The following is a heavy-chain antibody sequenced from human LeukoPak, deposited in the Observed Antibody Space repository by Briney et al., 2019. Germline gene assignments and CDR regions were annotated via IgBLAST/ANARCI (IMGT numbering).Heavy chain of an antibody. D-gene: IGHD3-10*01. CDR1: GFTVSSNY. Sequence: PGGSLRLSCAASGFTVSSNYMSWVRQAPGKGLEWVSVIYSGGSTYYADSVKGRFTISRDNSKNTLYLQMNSLRAEDTAVYYCTQGPPPYYYGSGSSPNDYWGQGTLVTVSS. V-gene: IGHV3-66*01. J-gene: IGHJ4*02. CDR2: IYSGGST. CDR3: TQGPPPYYYGSGSSPNDY.